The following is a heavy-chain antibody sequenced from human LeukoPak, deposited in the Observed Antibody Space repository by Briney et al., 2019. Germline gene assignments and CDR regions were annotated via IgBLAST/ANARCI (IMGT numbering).Heavy chain of an antibody. V-gene: IGHV1-69*05. D-gene: IGHD6-19*01. CDR2: IFPIFGTT. CDR3: ARDLYSSGWALDY. Sequence: SVKVSCKASGGTFSSYAISWVRQAPGQGLEWMGGIFPIFGTTNYAQKFQGRVTITTDESTSTAYMELRSLRSEDTAVYYCARDLYSSGWALDYWGQGTLVTVSS. CDR1: GGTFSSYA. J-gene: IGHJ4*02.